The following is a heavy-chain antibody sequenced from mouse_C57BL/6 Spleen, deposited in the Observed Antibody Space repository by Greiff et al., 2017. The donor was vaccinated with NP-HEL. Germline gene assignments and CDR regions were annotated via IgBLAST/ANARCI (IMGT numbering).Heavy chain of an antibody. CDR2: INPGSGGT. D-gene: IGHD4-1*01. CDR3: ARAPLAGTGYFDV. V-gene: IGHV1-54*01. Sequence: VQLQQSGAELVRPGTSVKVSCKASGYAFTNYLIEWVKQRPGQGLEWIGVINPGSGGTNYNEKFKGKATLTADKSSSTAYMQLSSLTSEDSAVYFCARAPLAGTGYFDVWGTGTTVTVSS. CDR1: GYAFTNYL. J-gene: IGHJ1*03.